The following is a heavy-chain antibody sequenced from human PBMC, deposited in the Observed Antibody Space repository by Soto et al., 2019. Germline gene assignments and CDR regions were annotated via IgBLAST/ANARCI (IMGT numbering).Heavy chain of an antibody. D-gene: IGHD5-12*01. Sequence: GASVKVSCKASGDTFTIFAINWVRQAPGQGLEWMGWISAYNGNTNFAQKLQGRVSLTTDTSSTTAYMELRSLTSDDTAVYYCARDLVPGYTGFSDYWGQGTLVTVSS. CDR3: ARDLVPGYTGFSDY. J-gene: IGHJ4*02. CDR2: ISAYNGNT. CDR1: GDTFTIFA. V-gene: IGHV1-18*01.